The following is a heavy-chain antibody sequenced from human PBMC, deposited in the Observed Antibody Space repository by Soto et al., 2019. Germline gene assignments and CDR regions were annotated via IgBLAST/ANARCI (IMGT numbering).Heavy chain of an antibody. J-gene: IGHJ6*02. V-gene: IGHV1-2*04. CDR1: GYTFTGYY. CDR3: ARDKYILRFVPNYYGMDV. CDR2: INPNSGGT. D-gene: IGHD3-3*01. Sequence: GASVKVSCKASGYTFTGYYMHWVRQAPGQGLEWMGWINPNSGGTNYAQKFQGWVTMTRDTSISTAYMELSRLRSDDTAVYYCARDKYILRFVPNYYGMDVWGQGTTVTVSS.